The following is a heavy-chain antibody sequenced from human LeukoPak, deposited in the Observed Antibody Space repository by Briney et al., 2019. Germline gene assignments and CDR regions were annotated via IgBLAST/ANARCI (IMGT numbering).Heavy chain of an antibody. D-gene: IGHD4-17*01. CDR1: GGSFSGYY. CDR3: ARANDYGEYFDY. Sequence: SETLSLTCAVYGGSFSGYYWSWIRQPPGKGLEWIGEINHSGSTNYNPSLKSRVTISVDTSKNQLSLKLSSVTAADTAVYYCARANDYGEYFDYWGQGTLVTVSS. V-gene: IGHV4-34*01. CDR2: INHSGST. J-gene: IGHJ4*02.